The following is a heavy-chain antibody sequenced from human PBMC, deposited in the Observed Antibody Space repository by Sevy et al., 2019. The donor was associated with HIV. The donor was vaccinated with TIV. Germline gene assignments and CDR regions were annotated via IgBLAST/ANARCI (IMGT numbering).Heavy chain of an antibody. V-gene: IGHV1-2*02. CDR2: INPNSGGT. J-gene: IGHJ4*02. D-gene: IGHD5-12*01. CDR3: ARDNGYNYVY. CDR1: GCTFTGYQ. Sequence: ASVKVSCKSSGCTFTGYQMHWVRQAPGQGLEWMGWINPNSGGTNYALKFQGRVTMTRDTSISTAYMEMSRLRSDDTAVYYCARDNGYNYVYWGQGTLVTVSS.